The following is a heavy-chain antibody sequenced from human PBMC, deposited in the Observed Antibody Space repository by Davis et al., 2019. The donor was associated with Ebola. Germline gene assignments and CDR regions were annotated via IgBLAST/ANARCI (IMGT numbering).Heavy chain of an antibody. V-gene: IGHV4-59*01. D-gene: IGHD5-24*01. CDR2: ISNGGRT. J-gene: IGHJ4*02. Sequence: MPGGSLRLSCAASGFTFSDYYMSWIRQSPGKGLEWIAFISNGGRTIYNPSLRGRVTISIDTSKNQFSLEVRSVTAADTAFYYCVRGGDAYKTGYWGQGTLVTVSS. CDR3: VRGGDAYKTGY. CDR1: GFTFSDYY.